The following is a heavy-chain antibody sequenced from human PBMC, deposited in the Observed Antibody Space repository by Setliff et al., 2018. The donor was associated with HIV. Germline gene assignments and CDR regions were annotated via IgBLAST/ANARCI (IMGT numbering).Heavy chain of an antibody. Sequence: GASLKISCRGFGYSFGDYWIGWVRQKPGKGLEWMGIIFPADSDTRVSPYFQGQVSISADRSTYAAFLQWTSLKASDTGMYFCARHRVDTSMLVVKSPGAFDLWGQGTLVTVAS. D-gene: IGHD3-22*01. CDR3: ARHRVDTSMLVVKSPGAFDL. V-gene: IGHV5-51*01. CDR1: GYSFGDYW. CDR2: IFPADSDT. J-gene: IGHJ3*01.